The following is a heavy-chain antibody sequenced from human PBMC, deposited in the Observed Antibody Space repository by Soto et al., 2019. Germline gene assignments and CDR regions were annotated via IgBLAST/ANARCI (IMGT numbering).Heavy chain of an antibody. CDR3: ARDYIVAGNYYALDV. CDR1: GFTFRSFA. J-gene: IGHJ6*02. D-gene: IGHD3-22*01. CDR2: VWYDGSHK. V-gene: IGHV3-33*01. Sequence: QVQLVESGGGVVQPGRSLRLSCAASGFTFRSFAMHWVRQAPGKGLEWVAVVWYDGSHKYYADSVKGRFTISRDNSNNTLYLQMDSLRAEDTAVYYCARDYIVAGNYYALDVWGQGTTVTVSS.